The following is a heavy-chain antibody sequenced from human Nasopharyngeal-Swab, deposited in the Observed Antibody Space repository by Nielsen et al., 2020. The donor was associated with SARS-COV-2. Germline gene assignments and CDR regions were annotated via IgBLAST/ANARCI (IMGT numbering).Heavy chain of an antibody. D-gene: IGHD3-22*01. Sequence: SETLSLTCTVSGGSISSYYWSWIRQPPGKGLEWIGYIYHSGSTYYNPSLKSRVTISVDRSKNQFSLKLSSVTAADTAAYYCAREKYYYDSSGYYRWFDPWGQGTLVTVSS. CDR1: GGSISSYY. CDR2: IYHSGST. V-gene: IGHV4-59*12. J-gene: IGHJ5*02. CDR3: AREKYYYDSSGYYRWFDP.